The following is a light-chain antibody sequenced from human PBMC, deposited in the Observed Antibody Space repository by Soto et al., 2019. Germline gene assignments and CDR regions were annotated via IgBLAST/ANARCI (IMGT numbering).Light chain of an antibody. Sequence: QSALTQPPSVSGSPGQSVAISCTGTSRDVGSYNRVAWYQQPPGTAPKLIIYDVTNRPSGVPDRFSGSKSGNTASLTISGLQAEDEADYYCNSFTTSSTYVFGTGTKVTVL. J-gene: IGLJ1*01. CDR3: NSFTTSSTYV. CDR1: SRDVGSYNR. CDR2: DVT. V-gene: IGLV2-18*02.